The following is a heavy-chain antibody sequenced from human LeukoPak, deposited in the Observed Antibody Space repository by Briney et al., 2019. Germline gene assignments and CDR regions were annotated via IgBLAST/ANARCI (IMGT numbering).Heavy chain of an antibody. CDR2: IYPGDSDT. CDR1: GYSFTTYW. D-gene: IGHD6-19*01. J-gene: IGHJ6*02. CDR3: ARQRIAVTGESYRYYYGMDV. V-gene: IGHV5-51*01. Sequence: GESLKISCKGSGYSFTTYWIGWVRQMPGKGLEWMGIIYPGDSDTRYSPSSQGQVTISADKSITTAYLQWSSLKASDTARYYCARQRIAVTGESYRYYYGMDVWGQGTTVIVSS.